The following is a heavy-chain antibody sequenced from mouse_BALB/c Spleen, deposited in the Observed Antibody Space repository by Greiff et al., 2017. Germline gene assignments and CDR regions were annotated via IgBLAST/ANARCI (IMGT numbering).Heavy chain of an antibody. CDR1: GYTFTSYW. CDR3: ARSGFITTVVEDY. J-gene: IGHJ2*01. Sequence: VQLQQSGAELARPGASVKLSCKASGYTFTSYWMQWVKQRPGQGLKWIGAIYPGDGDTRYTQKFKGKATLTADKSSSTAYMQLSSLASEDSAVYYCARSGFITTVVEDYWGQGTTLTVSS. D-gene: IGHD1-1*01. V-gene: IGHV1-87*01. CDR2: IYPGDGDT.